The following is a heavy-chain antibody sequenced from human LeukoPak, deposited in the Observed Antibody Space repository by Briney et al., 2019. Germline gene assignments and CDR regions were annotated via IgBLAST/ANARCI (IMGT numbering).Heavy chain of an antibody. D-gene: IGHD6-13*01. CDR3: ASNVPIAAAVVYYYYYGMDV. J-gene: IGHJ6*02. CDR1: GGTFSSYA. Sequence: SVKVSCEASGGTFSSYAISWVRQAPGQGLEWMGGIIPIFGTANYAQKFQGRVTITADESTSTAYMELSSLRSEDTAVYYCASNVPIAAAVVYYYYYGMDVWGQGTTVTVSS. V-gene: IGHV1-69*13. CDR2: IIPIFGTA.